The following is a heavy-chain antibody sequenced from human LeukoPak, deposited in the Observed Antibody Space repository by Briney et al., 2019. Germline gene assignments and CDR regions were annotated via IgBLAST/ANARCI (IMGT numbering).Heavy chain of an antibody. Sequence: ASVKVSCKASGYTFTGYYMHWVRQAPGHGLEWMGWINPNSGGTNYAQKFQGRGTMTRDTSISTAYMELSSLRSDDTAVYYCARDAGFGELIWGPWGQGTLVTVSS. J-gene: IGHJ5*02. CDR2: INPNSGGT. V-gene: IGHV1-2*02. CDR1: GYTFTGYY. D-gene: IGHD3-10*01. CDR3: ARDAGFGELIWGP.